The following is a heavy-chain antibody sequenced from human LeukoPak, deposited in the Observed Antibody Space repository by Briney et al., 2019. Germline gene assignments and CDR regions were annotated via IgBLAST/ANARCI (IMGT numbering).Heavy chain of an antibody. Sequence: PSETLSLTCTVSGGSISSSSYYWGWIRQPPGKGLEWIGSIYYSGSTYYNPSLKSRVTISVDTSKNQFSLKLSSVTAADTAVYYCARRPSRYSGSYSFDYWGQGTLVTVSS. CDR3: ARRPSRYSGSYSFDY. CDR1: GGSISSSSYY. CDR2: IYYSGST. J-gene: IGHJ4*02. V-gene: IGHV4-39*01. D-gene: IGHD1-26*01.